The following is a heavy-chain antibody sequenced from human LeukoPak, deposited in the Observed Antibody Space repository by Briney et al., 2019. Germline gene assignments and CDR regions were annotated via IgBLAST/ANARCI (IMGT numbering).Heavy chain of an antibody. CDR3: ARGRHILTPGDY. CDR2: ISAYNGNT. D-gene: IGHD3-9*01. V-gene: IGHV1-18*01. CDR1: GYTFTSYG. Sequence: ASVKVSCKGSGYTFTSYGISWVRQAPGQGLEWMGWISAYNGNTDYAQKLQGRVTMTTDTSTSTAYMELRSLRSDDTAVYYCARGRHILTPGDYWGQGTLVTVSS. J-gene: IGHJ4*02.